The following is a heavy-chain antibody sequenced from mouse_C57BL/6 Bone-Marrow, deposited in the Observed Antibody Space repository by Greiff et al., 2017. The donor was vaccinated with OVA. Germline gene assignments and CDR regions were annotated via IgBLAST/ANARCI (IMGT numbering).Heavy chain of an antibody. CDR3: TREATVVPFAY. J-gene: IGHJ3*01. Sequence: EVMLVESGEGLVKPGGSLQLSCASSGFPFSSYAMSWVRQTPEKRLEWVAYISSGGDYIYYADTVKGRFTISRDNARNTLYLQMSSLKSEDTAMYYCTREATVVPFAYWGQGTLVTVSA. CDR2: ISSGGDYI. CDR1: GFPFSSYA. V-gene: IGHV5-9-1*02. D-gene: IGHD1-1*01.